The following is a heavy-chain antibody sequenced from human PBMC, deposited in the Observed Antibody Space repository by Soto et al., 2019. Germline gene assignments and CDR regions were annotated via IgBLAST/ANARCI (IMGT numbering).Heavy chain of an antibody. CDR2: IIPIFGTA. V-gene: IGHV1-69*06. CDR3: AGGVGDYGIVYYYGMDV. J-gene: IGHJ6*02. CDR1: GGTFSSYA. Sequence: SVKVSCKASGGTFSSYAISWVRQAPGQGLEWMGGIIPIFGTANYAQKFQGRVTITADKSTSTAYMELSSLRSEDTAVYYCAGGVGDYGIVYYYGMDVWGQGTTVTVSS. D-gene: IGHD4-17*01.